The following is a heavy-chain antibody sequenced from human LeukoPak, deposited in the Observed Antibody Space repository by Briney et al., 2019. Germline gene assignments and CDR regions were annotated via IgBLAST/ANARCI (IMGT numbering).Heavy chain of an antibody. CDR2: ISNDGSND. Sequence: GGSLRLSCAASGFTFSRFAMHWVRQAPGKGLEWVATISNDGSNDYDADSVKGRFTISRDNSKNTVYLQMKALRLGDTAVYYCARPTLEWLLYDAFDIWGQGTLVTVSS. V-gene: IGHV3-30*04. D-gene: IGHD3-3*01. J-gene: IGHJ3*02. CDR3: ARPTLEWLLYDAFDI. CDR1: GFTFSRFA.